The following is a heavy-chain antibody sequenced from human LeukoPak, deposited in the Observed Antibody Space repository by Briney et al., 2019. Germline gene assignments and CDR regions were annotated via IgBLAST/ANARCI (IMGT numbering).Heavy chain of an antibody. V-gene: IGHV4-4*09. CDR2: IYTTGRT. J-gene: IGHJ3*02. CDR1: GGSISSYY. D-gene: IGHD7-27*01. Sequence: SETLSLTCTVSGGSISSYYWSWIRQPPGKGLEWIGYIYTTGRTNYNPSLKSRGTISVDTSKNQFSPKLGSLNAADTAVYYCAKILGSGVWYGFDIWGQGTMVTVSS. CDR3: AKILGSGVWYGFDI.